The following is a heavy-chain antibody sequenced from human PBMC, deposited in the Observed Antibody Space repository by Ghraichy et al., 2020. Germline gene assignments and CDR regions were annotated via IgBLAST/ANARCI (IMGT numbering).Heavy chain of an antibody. CDR3: VIAPYPARSFYNLGY. Sequence: GGSLRLSCAASGFTFSTYDLTWVRQAPGKGLEFVSSITTSRGRTYYGESVKGRFAISRDNSNNTLFLQMNSLRVEDTAVYYCVIAPYPARSFYNLGYWGQGTQVTVSS. V-gene: IGHV3-23*01. CDR2: ITTSRGRT. J-gene: IGHJ4*02. D-gene: IGHD1-1*01. CDR1: GFTFSTYD.